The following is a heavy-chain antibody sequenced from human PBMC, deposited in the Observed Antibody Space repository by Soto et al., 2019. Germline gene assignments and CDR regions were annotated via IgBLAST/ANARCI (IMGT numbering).Heavy chain of an antibody. V-gene: IGHV1-8*01. CDR3: GSEGTIRGDVY. Sequence: QVQLVQSGAEVKKPGASVRVSCKASGYTFTSYDINWVRQATGQGLEWMGWMNPNSGNTGYAQKFQGRVTMTRNTSISTAYMELGSLRSEDPAVYYCGSEGTIRGDVYWGQGTLVTVSS. J-gene: IGHJ4*02. D-gene: IGHD2-2*02. CDR1: GYTFTSYD. CDR2: MNPNSGNT.